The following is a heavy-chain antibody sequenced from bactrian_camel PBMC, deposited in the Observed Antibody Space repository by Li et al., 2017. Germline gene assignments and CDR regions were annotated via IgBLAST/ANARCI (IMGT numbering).Heavy chain of an antibody. CDR3: AATRNSCETYGLVEAGFAY. D-gene: IGHD4*01. J-gene: IGHJ6*01. CDR2: FYTGGGST. Sequence: VQLVESGGASVQAGGSLRLSCAASGLTYGGYCMGWFRQAPGKEREEVAGFYTGGGSTWYADSVKGRFTISRDKSKNTLYLQMNNLKPEDTAMYYCAATRNSCETYGLVEAGFAYWGQGTQVTVS. CDR1: GLTYGGYC. V-gene: IGHV3S1*01.